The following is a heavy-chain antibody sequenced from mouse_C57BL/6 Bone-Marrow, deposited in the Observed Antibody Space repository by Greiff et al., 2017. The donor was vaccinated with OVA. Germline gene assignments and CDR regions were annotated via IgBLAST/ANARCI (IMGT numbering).Heavy chain of an antibody. J-gene: IGHJ3*01. CDR1: GYTFTDYY. Sequence: VQLQQSGPELVKPGASVKISCKASGYTFTDYYMHWVKQSHGKSLEWIGDINPNNGGTSYNQKFKGKATLTVDKSSSTAYMELRSLTSEDSAVYYCARKGPNWDWFAYWGQGTLVTVSA. CDR2: INPNNGGT. CDR3: ARKGPNWDWFAY. V-gene: IGHV1-26*01. D-gene: IGHD4-1*01.